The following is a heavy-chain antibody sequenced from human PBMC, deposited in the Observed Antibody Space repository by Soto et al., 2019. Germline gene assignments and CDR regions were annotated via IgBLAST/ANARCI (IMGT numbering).Heavy chain of an antibody. CDR1: GYTFTSYY. J-gene: IGHJ6*02. D-gene: IGHD2-15*01. V-gene: IGHV1-46*01. CDR3: AGDQRYCSGGSCYQYHYGMDV. Sequence: GASVKVSCKASGYTFTSYYMHWVRQAPGQGLEWMGIINPSGGSTSYAQKFQGRVTMTRDTSTSTVYMELSSLRSEDTAVYYCAGDQRYCSGGSCYQYHYGMDVWGQGTTVTVSS. CDR2: INPSGGST.